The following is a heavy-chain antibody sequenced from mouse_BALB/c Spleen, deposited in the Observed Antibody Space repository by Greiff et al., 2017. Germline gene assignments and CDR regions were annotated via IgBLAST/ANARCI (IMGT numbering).Heavy chain of an antibody. D-gene: IGHD2-10*02. V-gene: IGHV5-6-5*01. CDR2: ISSGGST. CDR1: GFTFSSYA. J-gene: IGHJ3*01. CDR3: AREGMVTTPFAY. Sequence: EVKLVESGGGLVKPGGSLKLSCAASGFTFSSYAMSWVRQTPEKRLEWVASISSGGSTYYPDSVKGRFTISRDNARNILYLQMSSLRSEDTAMYYCAREGMVTTPFAYWGQGTLVTVSA.